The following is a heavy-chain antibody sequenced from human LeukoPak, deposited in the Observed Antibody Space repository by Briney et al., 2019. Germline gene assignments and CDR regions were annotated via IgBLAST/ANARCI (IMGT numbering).Heavy chain of an antibody. CDR1: GYTFTNNY. J-gene: IGHJ4*02. V-gene: IGHV1-46*01. Sequence: ASVKVSCKASGYTFTNNYLHWVRQAPGQGLEWMGMIYPRDGSTSFAQNFQGRVTVTRDTSTTTVHMELRGLRSEDTAVYYCARDQEGFDYWGQGTVVTVSS. CDR2: IYPRDGST. CDR3: ARDQEGFDY.